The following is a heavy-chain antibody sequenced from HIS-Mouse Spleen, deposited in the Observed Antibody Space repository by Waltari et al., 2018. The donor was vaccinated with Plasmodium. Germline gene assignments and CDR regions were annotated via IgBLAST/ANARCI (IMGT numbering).Heavy chain of an antibody. J-gene: IGHJ2*01. Sequence: QVQLQQRRAGLLKPSETLSLPCAVYGGSFSGYHWSWSRQPPGKGLEWIGEINHSGSTNYNPSLKSRVTISVDTSKNQFSLKLSSVTAADTAVYYCARVTSSGVYWYFDLWGRGTLVTVSS. CDR1: GGSFSGYH. CDR2: INHSGST. CDR3: ARVTSSGVYWYFDL. V-gene: IGHV4-34*01. D-gene: IGHD3-3*01.